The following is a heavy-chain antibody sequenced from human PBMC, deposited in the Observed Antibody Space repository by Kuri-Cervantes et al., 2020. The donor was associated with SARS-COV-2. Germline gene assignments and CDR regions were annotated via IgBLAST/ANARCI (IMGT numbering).Heavy chain of an antibody. J-gene: IGHJ3*02. CDR1: GGSFSGYY. CDR2: IYYSGST. V-gene: IGHV4-59*01. CDR3: AREGGWYDAFDI. D-gene: IGHD6-19*01. Sequence: SETLSLTCAVYGGSFSGYYWSWIRQPPGKGLEWIGYIYYSGSTNYNPSLKSRVTISVDTSKNQFSLKLSSVTAADTAVYYCAREGGWYDAFDIWGQGTMVTVSS.